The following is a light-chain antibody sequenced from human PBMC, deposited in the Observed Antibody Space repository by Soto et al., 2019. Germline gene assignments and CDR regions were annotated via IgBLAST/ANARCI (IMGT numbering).Light chain of an antibody. Sequence: SALTQPASVSGSPGQSITISCTGTSSDVGTYNLVSWYQQHRGKAPKLMIYEVSERHSGVSNRFSGSKSGNTASLIISGLQAEDEADYYCCSYAGSSTLYVFGTGTKVNVL. CDR1: SSDVGTYNL. CDR3: CSYAGSSTLYV. J-gene: IGLJ1*01. CDR2: EVS. V-gene: IGLV2-23*02.